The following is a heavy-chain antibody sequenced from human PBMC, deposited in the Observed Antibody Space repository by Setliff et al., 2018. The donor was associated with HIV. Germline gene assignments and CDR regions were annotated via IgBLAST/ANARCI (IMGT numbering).Heavy chain of an antibody. Sequence: SVKVSCKPSGYNFTNYGISWVRQAPGQGLERMGGITPISGTANYAQKFQGRVTIASHEFTSTAYLELTSLRSEDTAVYYLVRGVQYYSSTYYYYYMDVWGKGTTVTVSS. D-gene: IGHD2-15*01. CDR1: GYNFTNYG. J-gene: IGHJ6*03. V-gene: IGHV1-69*13. CDR3: VRGVQYYSSTYYYYYMDV. CDR2: ITPISGTA.